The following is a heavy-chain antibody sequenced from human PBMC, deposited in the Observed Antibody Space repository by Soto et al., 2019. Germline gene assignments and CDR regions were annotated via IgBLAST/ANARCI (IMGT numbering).Heavy chain of an antibody. Sequence: PSETLSLTSTVSGGTISSYDWSWIRQPPGKGLEWIGYIYYSGSTNYNPSLKSRVTISVDTSKNQFSLKLSSVTAADTAVYYCARHHLRAYYYYYMDVWGKGTTVTVSS. V-gene: IGHV4-59*08. J-gene: IGHJ6*03. CDR1: GGTISSYD. D-gene: IGHD3-16*01. CDR3: ARHHLRAYYYYYMDV. CDR2: IYYSGST.